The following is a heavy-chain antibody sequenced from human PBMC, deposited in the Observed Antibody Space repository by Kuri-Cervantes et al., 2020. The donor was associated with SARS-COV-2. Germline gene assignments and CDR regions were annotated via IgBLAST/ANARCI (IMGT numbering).Heavy chain of an antibody. CDR2: IYYSGST. D-gene: IGHD3-3*01. CDR1: GGSISSYY. J-gene: IGHJ3*02. CDR3: ARITIFGVVISGAFDI. V-gene: IGHV4-59*01. Sequence: SETLSLTCTVSGGSISSYYWSWIRQPPGKGLEWIGYIYYSGSTNYNPSFKSRVTISVDTSKNQFSLKLSYVTDADAAVYYCARITIFGVVISGAFDIWGQGTMVTVSS.